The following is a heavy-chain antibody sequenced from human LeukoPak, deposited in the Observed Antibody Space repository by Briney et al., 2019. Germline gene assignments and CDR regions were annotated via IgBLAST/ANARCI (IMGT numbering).Heavy chain of an antibody. D-gene: IGHD3-22*01. Sequence: GGSLRLSCAASGFTFSIYNMDWVRQAPGKGLEWVSSISSSGTYIYYADSVEGRFTISRDNSKNTLYLQMNSLRAEDTAVYYCAKETYYDSSGAPLFDYWGQGTLVTVSS. CDR3: AKETYYDSSGAPLFDY. J-gene: IGHJ4*02. V-gene: IGHV3-21*04. CDR1: GFTFSIYN. CDR2: ISSSGTYI.